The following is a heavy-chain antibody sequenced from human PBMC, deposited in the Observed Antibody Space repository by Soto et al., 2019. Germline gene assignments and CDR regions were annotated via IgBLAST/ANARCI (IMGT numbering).Heavy chain of an antibody. CDR1: GGSIISGNW. D-gene: IGHD2-15*01. CDR2: IFHSGST. CDR3: ARGGLRSGGTQAAFGT. J-gene: IGHJ3*01. V-gene: IGHV4-4*02. Sequence: QVQLQESGPGLVKPSGTLSLTCTVSGGSIISGNWWSWVRQSPGKGLEWIGEIFHSGSTGYNPSLKSRVTISLDKTKNQFSLTLTSVTAADTARYYCARGGLRSGGTQAAFGTWGQGTMVAVSS.